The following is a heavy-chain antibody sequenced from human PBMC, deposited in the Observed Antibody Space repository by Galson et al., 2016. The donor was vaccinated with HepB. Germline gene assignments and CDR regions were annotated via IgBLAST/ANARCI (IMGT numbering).Heavy chain of an antibody. J-gene: IGHJ4*02. Sequence: SLRLSCAASGFTFSDYYMTWIRQAPGMGLEWISYISSSGTTVYYADSVKGRFTISRDNAKNSLYLQMNSLRAEDTAVYYCARDRTFGYIGSYYFDYWGQGTLVTVSS. D-gene: IGHD1-26*01. CDR2: ISSSGTTV. V-gene: IGHV3-11*04. CDR1: GFTFSDYY. CDR3: ARDRTFGYIGSYYFDY.